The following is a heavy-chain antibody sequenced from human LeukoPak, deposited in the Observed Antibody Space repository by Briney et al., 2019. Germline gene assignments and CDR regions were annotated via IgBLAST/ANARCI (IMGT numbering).Heavy chain of an antibody. J-gene: IGHJ4*02. CDR2: LYYSGST. V-gene: IGHV4-39*07. CDR1: GGSISSSAYY. Sequence: PSETLSLTCTVSGGSISSSAYYWGWIRQPPGKGLEWIGSLYYSGSTYYNPSLKSRVTISVDTPKNRFSLKLTSVTAADTAVYFCARDLWLYYWGQGTLVTVSS. D-gene: IGHD3-16*01. CDR3: ARDLWLYY.